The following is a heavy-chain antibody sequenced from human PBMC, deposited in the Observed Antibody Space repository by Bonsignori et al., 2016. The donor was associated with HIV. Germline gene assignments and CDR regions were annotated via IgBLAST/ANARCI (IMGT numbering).Heavy chain of an antibody. J-gene: IGHJ6*03. D-gene: IGHD2-15*01. V-gene: IGHV3-49*02. CDR3: TRDRQEGSLTDRGYYYYYYMDV. Sequence: VRQMPGKGLEWVGFIRSKAYGGTTEYAASLKGRFTISRDDSKSIAYLQMNSLKTEDTAVYYCTRDRQEGSLTDRGYYYYYYMDVWGKGTTVTVSS. CDR2: IRSKAYGGTT.